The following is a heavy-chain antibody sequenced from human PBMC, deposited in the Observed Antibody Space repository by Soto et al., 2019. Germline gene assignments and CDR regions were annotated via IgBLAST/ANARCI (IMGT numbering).Heavy chain of an antibody. V-gene: IGHV3-30*18. Sequence: QVQLVESGGGVVQPGRSLRLSCAASGFTFSSYGMHWVRQAPGKGLEWVAVISYDGSNKYYADSVKGRFTISRDNSKNTLYLQMNSLRAEDTAVYYCAKPRQITSLLLYYFDYWGKGPLVTVSS. D-gene: IGHD2-15*01. CDR1: GFTFSSYG. CDR2: ISYDGSNK. J-gene: IGHJ4*02. CDR3: AKPRQITSLLLYYFDY.